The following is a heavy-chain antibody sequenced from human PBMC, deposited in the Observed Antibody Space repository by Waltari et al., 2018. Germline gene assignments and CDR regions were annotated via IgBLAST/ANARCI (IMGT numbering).Heavy chain of an antibody. Sequence: QVQLQESGPGLVKPSQTLSLTCTVSGGSISSGAYYWSWMRKPPGKGLEWIGYIYYSGSTYYNPSLKSRVTISVDTSKNQFSLKRSSVTAADTAVYYCARDRHSARPRYYYGMDVWGQGTTVTVSS. V-gene: IGHV4-30-4*08. CDR1: GGSISSGAYY. D-gene: IGHD6-6*01. CDR2: IYYSGST. CDR3: ARDRHSARPRYYYGMDV. J-gene: IGHJ6*02.